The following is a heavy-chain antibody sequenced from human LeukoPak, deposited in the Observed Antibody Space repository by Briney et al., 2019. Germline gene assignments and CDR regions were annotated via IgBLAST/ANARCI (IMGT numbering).Heavy chain of an antibody. CDR2: IYYSGST. CDR3: AREDHCSSTSCSYFFDY. D-gene: IGHD2-2*01. V-gene: IGHV4-30-4*01. J-gene: IGHJ4*02. Sequence: SQTLSLTCTVSGGSINSGDYYWSWIRRPPGKGLEWIGYIYYSGSTYYNPSLKSRVTISVDTSKNQFSLKLSSVTAADSAVYYCAREDHCSSTSCSYFFDYWDQGTLVTVSS. CDR1: GGSINSGDYY.